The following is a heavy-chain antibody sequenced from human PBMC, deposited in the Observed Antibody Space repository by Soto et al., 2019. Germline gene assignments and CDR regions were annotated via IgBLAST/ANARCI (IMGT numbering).Heavy chain of an antibody. CDR3: ARDPSIAARRNYYYGMDV. CDR1: GYTFTSYG. D-gene: IGHD6-6*01. V-gene: IGHV1-18*01. CDR2: ISAYNGNT. J-gene: IGHJ6*02. Sequence: ASVKVACKASGYTFTSYGISWVRQAPGQGLEWMGWISAYNGNTNYAQKLQGRVTMTTDTSTSTAYMELRSLRSDDTAVYYCARDPSIAARRNYYYGMDVWGQGTTVTGSS.